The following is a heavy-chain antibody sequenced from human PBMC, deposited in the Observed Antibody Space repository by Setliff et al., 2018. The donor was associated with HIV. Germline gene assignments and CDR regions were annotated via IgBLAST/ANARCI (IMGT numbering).Heavy chain of an antibody. Sequence: PSETLSLTCTVSRDSINGHWWSWIRQPPGKGLEWTGSIHYSGITHYNPSLKSRLTMSVETSKNQVSLKLTSVTAADTAVYYCARYKCINFACVGFDIWGQGTVVTVSS. CDR1: RDSINGHW. V-gene: IGHV4-59*11. J-gene: IGHJ3*02. D-gene: IGHD3-9*01. CDR2: IHYSGIT. CDR3: ARYKCINFACVGFDI.